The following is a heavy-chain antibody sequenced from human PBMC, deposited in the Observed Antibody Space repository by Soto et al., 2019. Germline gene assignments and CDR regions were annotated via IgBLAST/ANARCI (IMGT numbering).Heavy chain of an antibody. Sequence: QVQLQQWGAGLLKPSETLSLTCAVYGGSFSGYYWSWIRQPPGKGLEWIGEINHSGSTNYNPSLKSRVTISVDTSKNQCSLRLSSVTAADTAVYYCARGPRLYYYCYMDVWGKGATVTVSS. CDR1: GGSFSGYY. V-gene: IGHV4-34*01. CDR2: INHSGST. J-gene: IGHJ6*03. CDR3: ARGPRLYYYCYMDV.